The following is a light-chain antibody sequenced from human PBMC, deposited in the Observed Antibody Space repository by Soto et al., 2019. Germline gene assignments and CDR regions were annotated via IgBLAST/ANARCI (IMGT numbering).Light chain of an antibody. CDR1: QSISSSY. V-gene: IGKV3-20*01. Sequence: EIVLTQSPGTLSLSPGERATLSCRASQSISSSYLAWYQQKPGQAPRLLVYGASSRATGIPDRFSGSGSGTDFTLNISRLETEDLAVYYCQQYGCSRFTFGPGTKVDSK. J-gene: IGKJ3*01. CDR2: GAS. CDR3: QQYGCSRFT.